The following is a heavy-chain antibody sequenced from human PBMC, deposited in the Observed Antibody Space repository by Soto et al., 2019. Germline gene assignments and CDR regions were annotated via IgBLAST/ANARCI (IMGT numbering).Heavy chain of an antibody. D-gene: IGHD4-17*01. CDR2: VIPTLATA. J-gene: IGHJ3*02. CDR3: ASDCGEIDDDDI. CDR1: GGPFNNHA. Sequence: QVQLVQSGAEVKKPGSSVKVSCKTSGGPFNNHAINWVRQAPGQGLEWVGLVIPTLATADYAQKIQGRVTMTADEVTNTAYMEPSSLRSDDTGVYYGASDCGEIDDDDIWGQGTVVTVSS. V-gene: IGHV1-69*01.